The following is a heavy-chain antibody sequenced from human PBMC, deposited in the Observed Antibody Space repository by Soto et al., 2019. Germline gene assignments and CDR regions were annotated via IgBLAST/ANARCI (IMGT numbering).Heavy chain of an antibody. CDR3: ARSGSSGYHRYRLGSNDDFDV. V-gene: IGHV3-48*02. D-gene: IGHD6-19*01. CDR1: GFTFSSFT. CDR2: IGSSGITR. J-gene: IGHJ3*01. Sequence: EVQLVESGGGLVQPGGSLRLSCAASGFTFSSFTMNWVRQAPGKGLAWVSYIGSSGITRYHADSVKGRFTVSRDNARNSLYLQMNSLRDEDTALYYCARSGSSGYHRYRLGSNDDFDVWGQGTMVTVSP.